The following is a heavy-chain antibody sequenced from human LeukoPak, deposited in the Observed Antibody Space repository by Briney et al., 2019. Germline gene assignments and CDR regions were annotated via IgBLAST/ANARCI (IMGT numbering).Heavy chain of an antibody. CDR2: INPNSGGT. V-gene: IGHV1-2*02. D-gene: IGHD2-2*01. CDR1: GYTFTGYY. CDR3: ARDPASYYYYYYMDV. Sequence: ASVKVSCKASGYTFTGYYTHWVRQATGQGLEWMGWINPNSGGTNYAQKFQGRVTMTRDTSISTAYMELSRLRSDDTAVYYCARDPASYYYYYYMDVWGKGTTVTVSS. J-gene: IGHJ6*03.